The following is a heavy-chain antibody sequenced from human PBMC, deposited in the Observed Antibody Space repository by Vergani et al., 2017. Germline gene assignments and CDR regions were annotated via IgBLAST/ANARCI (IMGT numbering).Heavy chain of an antibody. D-gene: IGHD3-22*01. J-gene: IGHJ4*02. CDR1: GFTFSSYA. CDR2: ISGSGGSP. CDR3: AKALDDGEITMIVALDC. Sequence: EVQLVESGGGLVQPGGSLRLSCAASGFTFSSYAMSWVRQAPGKGLEWVSAISGSGGSPYYADSVKGRFTISRDNSKNTLYLQMNSLRAEDTAVYYCAKALDDGEITMIVALDCWGQGTLVTVSS. V-gene: IGHV3-23*04.